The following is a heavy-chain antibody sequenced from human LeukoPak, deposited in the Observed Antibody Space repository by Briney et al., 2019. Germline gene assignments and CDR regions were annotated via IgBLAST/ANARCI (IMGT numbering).Heavy chain of an antibody. J-gene: IGHJ4*02. CDR1: DYSIGSDYY. CDR3: ARVRYSDSSVLTRKRSYYFDY. V-gene: IGHV4-38-2*02. Sequence: SETLSLTCSVSDYSIGSDYYWAWIRQPPGKGLEWIGSIHQTGSTYYNPSLKSRVTMSVDTSKNQFSLKLSSVTAADTAVYYCARVRYSDSSVLTRKRSYYFDYWGQGTLVTVSS. CDR2: IHQTGST. D-gene: IGHD3-22*01.